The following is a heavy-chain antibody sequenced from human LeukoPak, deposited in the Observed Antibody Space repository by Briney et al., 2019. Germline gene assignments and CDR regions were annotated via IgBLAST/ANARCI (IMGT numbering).Heavy chain of an antibody. CDR1: GLTFSGYW. CDR3: ASYEFGY. V-gene: IGHV3-74*01. CDR2: INSDGSST. J-gene: IGHJ4*02. D-gene: IGHD3-22*01. Sequence: GGSLRFSCAASGLTFSGYWMHWVRKAQGKGLVWVSRINSDGSSTSYADSVKGRFTISRDNAKNTLYLQMNSLRAEDTAVYYCASYEFGYWGQGTLVTVSS.